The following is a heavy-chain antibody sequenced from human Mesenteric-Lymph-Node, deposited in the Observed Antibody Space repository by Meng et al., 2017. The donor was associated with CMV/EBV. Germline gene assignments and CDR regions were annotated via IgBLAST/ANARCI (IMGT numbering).Heavy chain of an antibody. V-gene: IGHV1-2*02. CDR2: INPNSGGT. CDR1: GYTFTGYY. Sequence: ASVKVSCKASGYTFTGYYMHWVRQAPGQGLEWMGWINPNSGGTNYAQKFQGRATMTRDTSISTAYMELSRLRSDDTAVYYCARGGYQLLGSYYYYGMDVWGQGTTVTVSS. D-gene: IGHD2-2*01. CDR3: ARGGYQLLGSYYYYGMDV. J-gene: IGHJ6*02.